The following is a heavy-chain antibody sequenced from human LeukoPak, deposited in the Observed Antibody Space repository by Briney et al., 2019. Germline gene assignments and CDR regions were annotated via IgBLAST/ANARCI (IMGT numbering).Heavy chain of an antibody. CDR1: GGSFSGYY. V-gene: IGHV4-34*01. D-gene: IGHD3-3*01. CDR2: INHSGST. Sequence: SETLSLTCAVYGGSFSGYYWSWIRQPPGKGLEWIGEINHSGSTNYNPSLKSQVTISVDTSKNQFSLKLSSVTAADTAVYYCARGQHDFWSGYRRNYFDYWGQGTLVTVSS. CDR3: ARGQHDFWSGYRRNYFDY. J-gene: IGHJ4*02.